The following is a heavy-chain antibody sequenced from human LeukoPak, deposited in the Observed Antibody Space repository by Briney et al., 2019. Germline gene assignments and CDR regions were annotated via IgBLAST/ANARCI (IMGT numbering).Heavy chain of an antibody. J-gene: IGHJ4*02. D-gene: IGHD3-16*01. Sequence: SVKVSCKASGGTFSSYAISWVRQAPGQGLEWMGGIIPIFGTANYAQKFQGRVTITADESTSTAYMELSSLRSEDTAVYYCARERSGTLGGTFDYWGQGTLVTVPS. CDR1: GGTFSSYA. V-gene: IGHV1-69*01. CDR3: ARERSGTLGGTFDY. CDR2: IIPIFGTA.